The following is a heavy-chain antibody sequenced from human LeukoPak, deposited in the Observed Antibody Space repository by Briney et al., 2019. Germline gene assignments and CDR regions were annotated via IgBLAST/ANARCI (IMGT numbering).Heavy chain of an antibody. J-gene: IGHJ3*02. V-gene: IGHV3-48*04. Sequence: GGSLRLSCAASGFTFSSYSMNWVRQAPGKGLEWVSYISSSSSTIYYADSVKGRFTISRDNAKNSLFLQMNSLRAEDTAVYYCAKARSGWSHDAFDIWGQGTMVTVSS. CDR3: AKARSGWSHDAFDI. D-gene: IGHD6-19*01. CDR2: ISSSSSTI. CDR1: GFTFSSYS.